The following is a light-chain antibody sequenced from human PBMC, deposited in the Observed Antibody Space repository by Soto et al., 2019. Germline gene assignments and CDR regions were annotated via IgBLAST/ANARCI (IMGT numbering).Light chain of an antibody. CDR3: QRYNSNSRT. CDR2: DAS. Sequence: GDRVTITCRASQNVNSWVAWYQQKPGKAPKFPIYDASNLESGVPSRFSGRGSGTEFTLTISNLQPDDFATYYCQRYNSNSRTFGQGTRV. V-gene: IGKV1-5*01. J-gene: IGKJ1*01. CDR1: QNVNSW.